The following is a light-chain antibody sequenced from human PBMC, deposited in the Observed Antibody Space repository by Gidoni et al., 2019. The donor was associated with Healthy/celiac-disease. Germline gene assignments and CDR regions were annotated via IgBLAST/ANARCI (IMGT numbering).Light chain of an antibody. CDR3: QQYYSTPLLT. CDR2: WAS. Sequence: DIVMTQSPASLAASLGERATINCKSSQSVLYSYNNKNYLAWYQQKPGQPPKLLIYWASTRESGVPDRFSGSGSGTDFTLTISSLQAEDVAVYYCQQYYSTPLLTFGGGTKVEIK. J-gene: IGKJ4*01. CDR1: QSVLYSYNNKNY. V-gene: IGKV4-1*01.